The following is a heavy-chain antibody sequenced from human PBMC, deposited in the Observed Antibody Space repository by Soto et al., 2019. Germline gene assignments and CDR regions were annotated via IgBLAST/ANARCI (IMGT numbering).Heavy chain of an antibody. CDR1: GFTFSSYA. CDR3: AKRRGAGGHFDY. J-gene: IGHJ4*02. D-gene: IGHD2-15*01. Sequence: GGSLRLSCAASGFTFSSYAMGWVRQGPGKGLEWVAVVSIGGSTHYADAVRGRFTISRDNSKNTLSLQMNSLTAEDTAVYFCAKRRGAGGHFDYWGQGALVTVSS. V-gene: IGHV3-23*01. CDR2: VSIGGST.